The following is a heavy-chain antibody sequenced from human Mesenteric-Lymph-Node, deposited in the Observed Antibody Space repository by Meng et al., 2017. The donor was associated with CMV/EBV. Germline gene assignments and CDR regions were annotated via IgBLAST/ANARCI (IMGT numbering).Heavy chain of an antibody. J-gene: IGHJ4*02. CDR1: YAFTSYA. D-gene: IGHD3-10*01. CDR3: ASPVIDGSGSYTFDY. CDR2: INAGNGNT. Sequence: YAFTSYAMHGVRQAPRQRLEWMGWINAGNGNTKYSQKFQGRVTITRDTSASTAYMELSSLRSEDTAVYYCASPVIDGSGSYTFDYWGQGTLVTVSS. V-gene: IGHV1-3*01.